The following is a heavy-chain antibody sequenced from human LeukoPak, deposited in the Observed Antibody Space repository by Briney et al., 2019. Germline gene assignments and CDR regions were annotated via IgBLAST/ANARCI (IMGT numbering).Heavy chain of an antibody. CDR3: ARDRGDGYNGEDFWFDP. D-gene: IGHD5-24*01. Sequence: SETLSLTCTVSGGSICSYYWSWIRQPAGKGLEWIGRIYTSGSTNYNPSLKSRVTMSVDTSKNQFSLKLSSVTAADTAVYYCARDRGDGYNGEDFWFDPWGQGTLVTVSS. CDR1: GGSICSYY. V-gene: IGHV4-4*07. CDR2: IYTSGST. J-gene: IGHJ5*02.